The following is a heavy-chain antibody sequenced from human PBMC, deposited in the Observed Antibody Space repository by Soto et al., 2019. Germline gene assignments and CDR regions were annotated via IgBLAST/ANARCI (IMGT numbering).Heavy chain of an antibody. CDR3: ARVRFRDWWSAMDV. V-gene: IGHV3-11*01. CDR1: GITFSDCY. D-gene: IGHD2-8*02. Sequence: QVHLVESGGGLVKPAGSLRLSCAASGITFSDCYMNWIRQAPGKGLEWVSYMSSSGNNIDYAGSVGGRFTVSRDNAKNQLSLQRKSLRAEDPAIYYCARVRFRDWWSAMDVWGPGTTVTVSS. CDR2: MSSSGNNI. J-gene: IGHJ6*02.